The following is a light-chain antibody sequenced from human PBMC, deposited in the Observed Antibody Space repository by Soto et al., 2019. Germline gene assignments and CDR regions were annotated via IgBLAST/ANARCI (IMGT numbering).Light chain of an antibody. CDR3: QQYNTYSYA. CDR1: QSINIW. V-gene: IGKV1-5*01. J-gene: IGKJ2*01. CDR2: DVS. Sequence: DIQMTQSPSTLSASVGDRVTITCRASQSINIWLAGYQQKAGKAPKLLIYDVSTSENRVPLRFSGSGSGTEFTLTISGLQPDDFATYYCQQYNTYSYAFGQGTKLEIK.